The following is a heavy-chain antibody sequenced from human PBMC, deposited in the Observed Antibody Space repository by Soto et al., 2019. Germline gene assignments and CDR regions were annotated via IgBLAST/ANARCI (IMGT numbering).Heavy chain of an antibody. V-gene: IGHV4-31*03. J-gene: IGHJ4*02. CDR1: GGTISSDRYY. Sequence: PSETLSLTCTVSGGTISSDRYYSSWIRQHPGKGLEWIGYIYYTGSTYYNPSLKSRVTISVDTSNHQFSLKLSAVSAADTSVYFCARGAFYSGYGFYRFVHCAQGSRVSVFS. CDR2: IYYTGST. D-gene: IGHD5-12*01. CDR3: ARGAFYSGYGFYRFVH.